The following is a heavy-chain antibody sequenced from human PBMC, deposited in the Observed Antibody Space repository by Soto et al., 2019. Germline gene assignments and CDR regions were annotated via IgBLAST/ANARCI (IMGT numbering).Heavy chain of an antibody. CDR2: MSYDGNNK. V-gene: IGHV3-30*18. CDR3: AKGFLSGGYCANGVCYRFDY. D-gene: IGHD2-8*01. Sequence: GGSLRLSCAASGFTFSRYGMHWVRQAPGKGLEWVAVMSYDGNNKYYADSVKGRFTVSRDNSRNTQYLQMNSLKVEDTAVYFCAKGFLSGGYCANGVCYRFDYWGQGTPVTVSS. J-gene: IGHJ4*02. CDR1: GFTFSRYG.